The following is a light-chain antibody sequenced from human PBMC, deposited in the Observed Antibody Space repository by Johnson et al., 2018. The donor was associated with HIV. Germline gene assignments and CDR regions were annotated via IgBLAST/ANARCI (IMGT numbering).Light chain of an antibody. Sequence: QAVLTQPPSVSAASGQKVDISCSGSSSNLENNYVSWYQQFPHRAPKLLISDNNKRPSWIPDRFSGSKSGTSATLGITGLQTGDEADYYCGTWNSSLSVYVFGTGTKVTVL. CDR2: DNN. CDR1: SSNLENNY. J-gene: IGLJ1*01. V-gene: IGLV1-51*01. CDR3: GTWNSSLSVYV.